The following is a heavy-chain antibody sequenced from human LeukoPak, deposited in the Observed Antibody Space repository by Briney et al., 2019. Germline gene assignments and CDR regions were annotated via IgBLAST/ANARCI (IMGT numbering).Heavy chain of an antibody. CDR2: IKQDGSEK. J-gene: IGHJ4*02. Sequence: PGGSLRLSCAASGFTFSNYWMNWVRQAPGKGLEWVANIKQDGSEKYYVDSVKGRFTISRDNAKNSLYLQMNSLRAEDTAVYYCASPGGATDLDYWGQGTLVTVSS. CDR3: ASPGGATDLDY. CDR1: GFTFSNYW. V-gene: IGHV3-7*01. D-gene: IGHD5-12*01.